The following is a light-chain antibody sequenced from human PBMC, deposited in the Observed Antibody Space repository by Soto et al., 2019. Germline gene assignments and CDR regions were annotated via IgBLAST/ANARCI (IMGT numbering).Light chain of an antibody. CDR1: SSHIGNNY. Sequence: QSVLTQPPSVAAAPGQKVTISCSGSSSHIGNNYVSWYQHPPGTAPKLLIYENNKRPSGIPDRFSGSKSGTSATLGITGLQTGDEAEYYCGTWDSSLRAVVFGGGTKLTVL. CDR2: ENN. V-gene: IGLV1-51*02. CDR3: GTWDSSLRAVV. J-gene: IGLJ2*01.